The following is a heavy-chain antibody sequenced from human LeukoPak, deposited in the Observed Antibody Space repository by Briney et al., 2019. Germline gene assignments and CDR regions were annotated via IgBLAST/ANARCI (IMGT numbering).Heavy chain of an antibody. CDR2: ISSSGSTI. Sequence: PGGSLRLSCAASGFTFSDYYMSWIRQAPGKGLEWVSYISSSGSTIYYADSVKGRFTISRDNSKNTLYLQMNSLRAEDTAVYYCAKGAHSGSYSRPPYFDYWGQGTLVTVSS. CDR3: AKGAHSGSYSRPPYFDY. D-gene: IGHD1-26*01. CDR1: GFTFSDYY. J-gene: IGHJ4*02. V-gene: IGHV3-11*01.